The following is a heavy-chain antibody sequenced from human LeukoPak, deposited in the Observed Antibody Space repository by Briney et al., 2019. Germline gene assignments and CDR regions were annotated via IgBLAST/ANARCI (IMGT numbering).Heavy chain of an antibody. V-gene: IGHV1-69*13. CDR3: ARAPYSGSRHAHHSVQD. Sequence: SVKLSCNSSGATFSIYAISWVRQAPGPGLEWMGGIIPIFGTANYAQKFQGRVTITAGESTSTAYMELSSLRSEDTAVYYCARAPYSGSRHAHHSVQDWGQGTLVTVSS. CDR1: GATFSIYA. J-gene: IGHJ4*02. CDR2: IIPIFGTA. D-gene: IGHD1-26*01.